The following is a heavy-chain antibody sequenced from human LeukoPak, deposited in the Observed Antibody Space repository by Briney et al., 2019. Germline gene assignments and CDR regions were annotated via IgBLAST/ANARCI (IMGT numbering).Heavy chain of an antibody. V-gene: IGHV4-4*07. CDR1: GGSISSYY. Sequence: SETLSLTCTVSGGSISSYYWSWIRQPAGKGLEWIGRIYTSGSTNYNPSLKSRVTMSVDTSKNQFSLKLSSVTAADTAVYYCALLYAYVWGSYLDYWGQGTLVTVSS. CDR3: ALLYAYVWGSYLDY. J-gene: IGHJ4*02. CDR2: IYTSGST. D-gene: IGHD3-16*02.